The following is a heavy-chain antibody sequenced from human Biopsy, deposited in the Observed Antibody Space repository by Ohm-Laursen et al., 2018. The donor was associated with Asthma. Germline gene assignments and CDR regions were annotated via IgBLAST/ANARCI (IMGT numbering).Heavy chain of an antibody. CDR2: IDQSGYT. CDR3: ARAAITGIRGWFDP. CDR1: GGYLTGHY. Sequence: SDTLSLTCTVYGGYLTGHYWNWIRQPPGKGLEWIGEIDQSGYTNYNPSLKSRVTISADMSKNQFHLNLSSVTAADTAVYFCARAAITGIRGWFDPWGQGTLVTVSS. V-gene: IGHV4-34*01. D-gene: IGHD1-20*01. J-gene: IGHJ5*02.